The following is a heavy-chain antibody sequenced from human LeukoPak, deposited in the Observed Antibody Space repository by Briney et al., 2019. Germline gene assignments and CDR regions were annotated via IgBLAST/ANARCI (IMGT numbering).Heavy chain of an antibody. Sequence: KPSETLSLTCTFSGGSISSYYWSWIRQPPGKGLEWIGYIYYSGSTNYNPSLKSRVTISVDTSKNQFSLKLSSVTAADTAVYYCARDGYNSRNWFDPWGQGTLVTVSS. V-gene: IGHV4-59*01. D-gene: IGHD5-24*01. CDR3: ARDGYNSRNWFDP. CDR1: GGSISSYY. CDR2: IYYSGST. J-gene: IGHJ5*02.